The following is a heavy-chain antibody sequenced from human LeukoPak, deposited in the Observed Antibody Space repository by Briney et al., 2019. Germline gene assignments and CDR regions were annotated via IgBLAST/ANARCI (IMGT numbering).Heavy chain of an antibody. CDR1: GYTFTSYY. J-gene: IGHJ4*02. D-gene: IGHD4-23*01. CDR3: ARDPSSQDYGGNSWNFDY. CDR2: INPSGGST. Sequence: ASVKVSCKASGYTFTSYYMHWVRQAPGQGLEWMGLINPSGGSTSYAQKFQGRVTMTRDTSTGTVYMELSSLRSEDTAVYYCARDPSSQDYGGNSWNFDYWGQGTLVTVSS. V-gene: IGHV1-46*01.